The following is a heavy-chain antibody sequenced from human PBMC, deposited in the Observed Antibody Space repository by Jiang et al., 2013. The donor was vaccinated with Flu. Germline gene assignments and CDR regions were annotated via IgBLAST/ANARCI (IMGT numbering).Heavy chain of an antibody. V-gene: IGHV3-7*03. Sequence: QLLESGGGLVQPGGSLRLSCAASGFTFSDYWMTWVRQAPGKGLQWVANIRENGNGQYYVDSVEGRFTISRDNAKNSLYLQMNSLRAEDTAVYYCAKGGTAYEEASYWGQGTLVTVSS. CDR3: AKGGTAYEEASY. CDR2: IRENGNGQ. D-gene: IGHD2-8*02. CDR1: GFTFSDYW. J-gene: IGHJ4*02.